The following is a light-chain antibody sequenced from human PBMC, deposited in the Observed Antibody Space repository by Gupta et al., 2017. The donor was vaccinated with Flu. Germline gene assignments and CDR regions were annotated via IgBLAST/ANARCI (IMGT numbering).Light chain of an antibody. CDR2: GDN. CDR1: SSDSGSYTY. V-gene: IGLV2-14*01. J-gene: IGLJ2*01. Sequence: TSSDSGSYTYVYGYQHHPGQAPKLLLYGDNNRPSGVANRVPASKSGDTASLSLSGLQAEDEDDYDCSSCTCSSTLAFGGGTKLTVL. CDR3: SSCTCSSTLA.